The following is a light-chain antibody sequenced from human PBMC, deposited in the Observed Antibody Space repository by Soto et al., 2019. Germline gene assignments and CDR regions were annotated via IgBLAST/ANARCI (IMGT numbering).Light chain of an antibody. V-gene: IGKV3-11*01. CDR2: DAS. CDR1: QSVSIY. J-gene: IGKJ4*01. Sequence: IVMPQTPLSLSVTPGQPASISCRASQSVSIYLAWYQQRPGQAPRLLIYDASIRATGIPARFSGSGSGTDFTLTISSLELEDFAVYFCQQRINWPLLTFGGGTKVDIK. CDR3: QQRINWPLLT.